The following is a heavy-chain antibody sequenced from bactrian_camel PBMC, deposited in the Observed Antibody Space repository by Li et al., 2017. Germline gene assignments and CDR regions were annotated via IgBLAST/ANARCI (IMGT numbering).Heavy chain of an antibody. D-gene: IGHD2*01. CDR3: AAARVIGRCSVLLGTFARNLVTV. CDR1: RMINSTGC. CDR2: IRRDGDE. J-gene: IGHJ4*01. V-gene: IGHV3S53*01. Sequence: HVQLVESGGGSVQAGGSLRLSCKASRMINSTGCMGWFRQAPGKAREGIAGIRRDGDEYYAGSVKGRFTISQDSGNQTVYLQMNNLKPEDTALYYCAAARVIGRCSVLLGTFARNLVTVWGQGTQVTVS.